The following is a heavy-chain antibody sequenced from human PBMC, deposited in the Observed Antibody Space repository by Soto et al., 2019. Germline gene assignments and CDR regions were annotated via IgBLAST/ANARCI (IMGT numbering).Heavy chain of an antibody. D-gene: IGHD3-22*01. CDR1: GFTFSSYS. CDR3: ARAAGDYYYDSSGYYGGSDY. J-gene: IGHJ4*02. Sequence: EVQLVESGGGLVKPGGSLRLSCAASGFTFSSYSMNWVRQAPGKGLEWVSSISSSSSYIYYADSVKGRFTISRDNAKNSLYLQMNSLRAEDTAVHYCARAAGDYYYDSSGYYGGSDYWGQGTLVTVSS. CDR2: ISSSSSYI. V-gene: IGHV3-21*01.